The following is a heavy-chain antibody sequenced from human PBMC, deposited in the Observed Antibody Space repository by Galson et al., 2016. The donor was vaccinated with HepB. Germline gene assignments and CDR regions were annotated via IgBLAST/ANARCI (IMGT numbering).Heavy chain of an antibody. CDR3: AKVSSTMSYHYGLDV. Sequence: SLRLSCAASGFTFNNYGLNWVRQAPGKGLEWVSRISGSGDSTYNADSVKGRFTISRDNSRNTLYMQMNSLRAEDTAVYYCAKVSSTMSYHYGLDVWGQGTTVTVSS. J-gene: IGHJ6*02. V-gene: IGHV3-23*01. D-gene: IGHD2-2*01. CDR2: ISGSGDST. CDR1: GFTFNNYG.